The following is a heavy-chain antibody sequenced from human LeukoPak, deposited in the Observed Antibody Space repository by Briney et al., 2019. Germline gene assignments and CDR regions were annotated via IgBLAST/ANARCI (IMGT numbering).Heavy chain of an antibody. CDR2: ISWNSGSI. CDR3: ARVSLTAWYYYYMDV. J-gene: IGHJ6*03. CDR1: GFTFDDYA. V-gene: IGHV3-9*01. Sequence: PGRSLRLSCAASGFTFDDYAMHWVRQAPGKGLEWVSGISWNSGSIDYADSVKGRFTISRDNAKNSLYLQMNSLRAEDTAVYYCARVSLTAWYYYYMDVWGKGTTVTVSS.